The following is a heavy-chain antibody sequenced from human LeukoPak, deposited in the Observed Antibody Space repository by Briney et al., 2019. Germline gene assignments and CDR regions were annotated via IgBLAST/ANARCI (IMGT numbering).Heavy chain of an antibody. CDR2: INPNSGGT. CDR3: ARDQSTPVFGVVKGHMDV. Sequence: ASVKVSCRASGYSFTGYYIHWVRQAPGQGLEWVGWINPNSGGTKYAQKFQGRVTMTRDTSISTAYVELSRLRSGDTAVYYCARDQSTPVFGVVKGHMDVWGKGTTVTVSS. V-gene: IGHV1-2*02. CDR1: GYSFTGYY. D-gene: IGHD3-3*01. J-gene: IGHJ6*03.